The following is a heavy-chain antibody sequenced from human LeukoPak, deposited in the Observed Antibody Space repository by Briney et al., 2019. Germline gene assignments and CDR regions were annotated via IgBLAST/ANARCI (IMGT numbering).Heavy chain of an antibody. CDR2: LYWDDDK. CDR3: AHMIYSNSYFYY. V-gene: IGHV2-5*02. CDR1: GFSLSTSGVG. Sequence: SGPTLVKPTQTLTLTCTFSGFSLSTSGVGVGWIRQPPGRALEWLALLYWDDDKRYSPSLKSRLTITNDTSRNQVVLTMTNMDPVDTATYYCAHMIYSNSYFYYWGQGTLVTVSS. J-gene: IGHJ4*02. D-gene: IGHD4-11*01.